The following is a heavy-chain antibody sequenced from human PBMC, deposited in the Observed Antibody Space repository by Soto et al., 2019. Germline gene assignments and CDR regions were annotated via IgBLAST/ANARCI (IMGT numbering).Heavy chain of an antibody. Sequence: QVQLVQSGAEVKKPGASVKVSCKASGYNFMRYGFTWVRQAPGQGLEWMGWINVDNGETKDPQKIQGRDTMTTDTSRSTGYMERRSLTSDDTAAYYGARGMSGGDSDWCDPWGHGTLVTVAS. J-gene: IGHJ5*02. V-gene: IGHV1-18*04. CDR1: GYNFMRYG. CDR2: INVDNGET. CDR3: ARGMSGGDSDWCDP. D-gene: IGHD1-26*01.